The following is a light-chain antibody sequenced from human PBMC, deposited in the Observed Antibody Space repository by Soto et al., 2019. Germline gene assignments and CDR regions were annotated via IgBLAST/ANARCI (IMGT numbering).Light chain of an antibody. J-gene: IGLJ3*02. CDR1: FSNIGENYE. CDR3: QTYDSKLDGAV. Sequence: QPVLTQPPSVSGAPGHRVTISCNGSFSNIGENYEVHWYQQLPGTAPKLLIYGNTNRPSGVPDRFSASKSGTSASLTISELQPGDQADYYCQTYDSKLDGAVFGGGTTLTVL. V-gene: IGLV1-40*01. CDR2: GNT.